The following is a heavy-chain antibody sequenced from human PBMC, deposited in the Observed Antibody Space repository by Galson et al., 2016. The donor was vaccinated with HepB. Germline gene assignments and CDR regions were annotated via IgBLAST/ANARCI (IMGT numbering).Heavy chain of an antibody. CDR1: GGSISSDNW. CDR2: IYHSGDT. CDR3: ARDSLRNWNVDDLTHV. D-gene: IGHD1-1*01. Sequence: ETLSLTCAVSGGSISSDNWWSWVRQAPGKGLEWIGEIYHSGDTKYNPSPKSRITISVDTSKNHFSLNLNSVTAADTAVYYCARDSLRNWNVDDLTHVWGQGTTVTVSS. J-gene: IGHJ6*02. V-gene: IGHV4-4*02.